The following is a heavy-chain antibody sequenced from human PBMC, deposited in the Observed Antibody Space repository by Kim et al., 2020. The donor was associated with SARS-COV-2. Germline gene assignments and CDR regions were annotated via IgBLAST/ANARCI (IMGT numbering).Heavy chain of an antibody. CDR1: GGSISSYY. CDR2: IYYSGST. Sequence: SETLSLTCTVSGGSISSYYWSWIRQPPGKGLEWIGYIYYSGSTNYNPSLKSRVTISVDTSKNQFSLKLSSVTAADTAVYYCAREYGSGSYWFDPWGQGTLVTVSS. J-gene: IGHJ5*02. D-gene: IGHD3-10*01. CDR3: AREYGSGSYWFDP. V-gene: IGHV4-59*01.